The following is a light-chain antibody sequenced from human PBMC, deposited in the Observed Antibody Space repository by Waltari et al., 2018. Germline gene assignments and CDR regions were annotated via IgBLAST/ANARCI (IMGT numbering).Light chain of an antibody. CDR2: KAS. CDR1: QTINAW. J-gene: IGKJ4*01. V-gene: IGKV1-5*03. Sequence: DIQMTQSPFTLSASVGDRVTITCRAGQTINAWLAWYQQKPGKAPKLLIYKASNLESGVPSRFSGSGSGTEFTLTISSLQPDDFATYYCQQYSTSPVTFGGGTKVDIK. CDR3: QQYSTSPVT.